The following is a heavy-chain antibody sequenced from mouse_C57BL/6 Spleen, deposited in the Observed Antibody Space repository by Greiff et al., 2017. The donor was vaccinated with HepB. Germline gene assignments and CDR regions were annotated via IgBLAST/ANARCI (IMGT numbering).Heavy chain of an antibody. V-gene: IGHV5-6*01. CDR2: ISSGGSYT. J-gene: IGHJ2*01. CDR3: ARRGDWEGYYFDY. Sequence: EVQLVESGGDLVKPGGSLKLSCAASGFTFSSYGMSWVRQTPDKRLEWVATISSGGSYTYYPDSVKGRYTISRDNAKNTLYLQMSSLKSEDTAVYYCARRGDWEGYYFDYWGQGTTLTVSS. CDR1: GFTFSSYG. D-gene: IGHD4-1*01.